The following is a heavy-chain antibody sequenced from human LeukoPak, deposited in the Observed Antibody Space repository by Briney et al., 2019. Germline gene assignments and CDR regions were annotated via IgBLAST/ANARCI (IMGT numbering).Heavy chain of an antibody. D-gene: IGHD3-10*01. V-gene: IGHV3-21*01. CDR2: ISSSSSYI. CDR1: GFTFSSYS. J-gene: IGHJ4*02. Sequence: GGSLRLSCAASGFTFSSYSMNWVRQAPGEGLEWVSSISSSSSYIYYADSVKGRFTISRDNAKNSLYLQMNSLRAEDTAVYYCASSRSGSPDYWGQGTLVTVSS. CDR3: ASSRSGSPDY.